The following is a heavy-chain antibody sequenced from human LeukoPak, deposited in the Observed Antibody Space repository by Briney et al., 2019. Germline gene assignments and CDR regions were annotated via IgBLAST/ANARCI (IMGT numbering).Heavy chain of an antibody. D-gene: IGHD3-16*02. CDR1: GGSFSGYY. CDR2: INHSGST. Sequence: PSETLSLTCAVYGGSFSGYYWSWIRQPPGKGLEWIGEINHSGSTNYNPSLKSRVTISVDTSKNQFSLKLSSVTAADTAVYYCARGGTYYDYVWGSYRHHYFDYWGQGTLVTVSS. J-gene: IGHJ4*02. CDR3: ARGGTYYDYVWGSYRHHYFDY. V-gene: IGHV4-34*01.